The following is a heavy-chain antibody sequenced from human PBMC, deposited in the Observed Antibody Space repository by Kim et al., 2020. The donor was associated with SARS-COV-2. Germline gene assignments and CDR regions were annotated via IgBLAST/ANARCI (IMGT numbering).Heavy chain of an antibody. D-gene: IGHD5-12*01. Sequence: GGSLRLSCAASGFTFTDYAMTWVRQAPGKGLEWVSSISTNGDWTYYADSVKGRFTISRDNSANTLHLQMNSLRAEDTAVYFCARDQRSGYNWGQGTLVTV. CDR3: ARDQRSGYN. CDR2: ISTNGDWT. CDR1: GFTFTDYA. J-gene: IGHJ4*02. V-gene: IGHV3-23*01.